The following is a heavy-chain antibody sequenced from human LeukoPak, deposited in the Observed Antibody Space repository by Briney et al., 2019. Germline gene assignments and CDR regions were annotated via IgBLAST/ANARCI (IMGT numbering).Heavy chain of an antibody. V-gene: IGHV3-53*01. CDR1: GSTVSNNY. CDR3: ARVFEGVEDS. D-gene: IGHD3-10*01. J-gene: IGHJ4*02. CDR2: IYSGGST. Sequence: GGSLRLSCAASGSTVSNNYMSWVRQAPGKGLEWVSVIYSGGSTYYADSVKGRFTISRDTSKNTLYLQMNSLRAEDTAVYYCARVFEGVEDSWGQGTLVTVSS.